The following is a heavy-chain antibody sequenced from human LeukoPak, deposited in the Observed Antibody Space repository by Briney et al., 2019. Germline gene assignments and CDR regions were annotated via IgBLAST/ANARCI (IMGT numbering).Heavy chain of an antibody. CDR3: ARTTYYYDSSGYYSWFDP. CDR2: IYHSGST. J-gene: IGHJ5*02. Sequence: SQTLSLTCAVSGGSISSGGYSWRWIRQPPGKGLEWIGYIYHSGSTYYNPSLKSRVTISVDRSKNQFSLKLSSVTAADTAVYYCARTTYYYDSSGYYSWFDPWGQGTLVTVSS. V-gene: IGHV4-30-2*01. CDR1: GGSISSGGYS. D-gene: IGHD3-22*01.